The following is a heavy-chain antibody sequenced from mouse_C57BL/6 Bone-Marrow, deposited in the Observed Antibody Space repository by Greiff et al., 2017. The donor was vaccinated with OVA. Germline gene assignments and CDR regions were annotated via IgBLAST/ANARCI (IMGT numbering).Heavy chain of an antibody. J-gene: IGHJ2*01. V-gene: IGHV1-72*01. CDR1: GYTFTSYW. CDR2: IDPNSGGT. Sequence: QVQLQQPGAELVKPGASVKLSCKASGYTFTSYWMHWVKQRPGRGLEWIGRIDPNSGGTKYNEKFKSKATLTVDKPSSTAYMQLISLTSDDSAVDYCARARWSYYFDYWGQGTTLTVSS. CDR3: ARARWSYYFDY. D-gene: IGHD2-3*01.